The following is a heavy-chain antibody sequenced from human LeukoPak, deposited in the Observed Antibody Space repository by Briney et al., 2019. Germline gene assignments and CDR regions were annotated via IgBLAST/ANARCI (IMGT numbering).Heavy chain of an antibody. CDR2: IYHSGYA. CDR1: GYSINSGYS. CDR3: ARNSSLTTLKGGWFDP. J-gene: IGHJ5*02. Sequence: SETLSLTCAVSGYSINSGYSWPCLRQRPGKGLEWIGNIYHSGYAYYNPSLKSRVTISLDASKNQFSLRLSSVTAADTAVYYCARNSSLTTLKGGWFDPWGQGTLVTVSS. D-gene: IGHD4-11*01. V-gene: IGHV4-38-2*01.